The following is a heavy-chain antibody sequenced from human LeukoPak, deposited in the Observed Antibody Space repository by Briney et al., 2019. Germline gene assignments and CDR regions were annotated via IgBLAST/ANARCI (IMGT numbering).Heavy chain of an antibody. Sequence: PSETLSLTCTVSGGSISSGGYYWSWIRQHPGKGLEWIGYIYYSGSTYYNPSLKSRVTISVDTSKNQFSLKLSSVTAADRAVYYCAREVRGGRAKPAATHFDYWGQGTLVTVSS. CDR3: AREVRGGRAKPAATHFDY. D-gene: IGHD2-2*01. J-gene: IGHJ4*02. V-gene: IGHV4-31*03. CDR2: IYYSGST. CDR1: GGSISSGGYY.